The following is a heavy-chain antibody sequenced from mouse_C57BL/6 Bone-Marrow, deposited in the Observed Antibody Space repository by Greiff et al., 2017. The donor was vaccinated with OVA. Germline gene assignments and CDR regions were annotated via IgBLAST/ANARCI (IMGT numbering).Heavy chain of an antibody. CDR2: IDPETGGT. D-gene: IGHD2-4*01. Sequence: QVQLQQSGAELVRPGASVTLSCKASGYTFTDYEMHPVKQTPVHGLEWIGAIDPETGGTAYNQKFKGKAILTADKSSSTAYMELRSLTSEDSAVYYCTRRKLDDYDGLDYWGQGTTLTVSS. V-gene: IGHV1-15*01. CDR3: TRRKLDDYDGLDY. CDR1: GYTFTDYE. J-gene: IGHJ2*01.